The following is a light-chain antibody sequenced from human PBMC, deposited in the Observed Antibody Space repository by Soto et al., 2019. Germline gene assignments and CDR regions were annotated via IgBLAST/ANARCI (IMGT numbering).Light chain of an antibody. CDR1: QDIRND. CDR2: AAS. Sequence: AIQMTQSPSSLSASVGDRVTITCRSSQDIRNDLGWYQQKPGKAPKLLIFAASNLQSGVPSRFSGSGSDTDFTLTISSLQPEDFATYYCLQDYNYPWTFGQGTKVEIK. CDR3: LQDYNYPWT. J-gene: IGKJ1*01. V-gene: IGKV1-6*01.